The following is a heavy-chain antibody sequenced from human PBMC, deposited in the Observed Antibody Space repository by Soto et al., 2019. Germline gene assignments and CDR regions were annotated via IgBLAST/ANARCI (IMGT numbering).Heavy chain of an antibody. V-gene: IGHV1-3*05. CDR2: INAGNGNT. CDR1: GYTFTSYA. Sequence: QVQLVQSGAEEKKPGASVKVSCKASGYTFTSYAMHWVRQAPEQRLEWMGWINAGNGNTKYSQKFQGRVTITRDTAASTAYRELSSLRSGDTAVYYCAGVLVGATPVDYWGQGTLVTVSS. D-gene: IGHD1-26*01. J-gene: IGHJ4*02. CDR3: AGVLVGATPVDY.